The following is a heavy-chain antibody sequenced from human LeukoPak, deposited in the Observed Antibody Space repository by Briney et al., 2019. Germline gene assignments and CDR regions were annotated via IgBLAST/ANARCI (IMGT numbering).Heavy chain of an antibody. D-gene: IGHD3-9*01. Sequence: ASVKVSCKASGYTFTGYYMHRVRQAPGQGLEWMGWINPNSGGTNYAQNFQGRVTMTRDTSISTAYMELSRLRSDDTAVYYCARPDILTGYSFDYWGQGTLVTVSS. J-gene: IGHJ4*02. V-gene: IGHV1-2*02. CDR3: ARPDILTGYSFDY. CDR2: INPNSGGT. CDR1: GYTFTGYY.